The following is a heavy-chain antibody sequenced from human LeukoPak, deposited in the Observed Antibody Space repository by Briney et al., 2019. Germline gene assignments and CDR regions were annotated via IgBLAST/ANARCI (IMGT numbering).Heavy chain of an antibody. Sequence: GDSLKISCTPSGFPFIDYTLHWVRQPQGKGPVWASLLIKNGDRITYAESVKDRFTITRDNDKNTLYLQMSSLRAEDTDVYYCARAVYSRHYYFDYWGQGTLVTVSS. CDR3: ARAVYSRHYYFDY. J-gene: IGHJ4*02. CDR1: GFPFIDYT. V-gene: IGHV3-74*01. D-gene: IGHD6-13*01. CDR2: LIKNGDRI.